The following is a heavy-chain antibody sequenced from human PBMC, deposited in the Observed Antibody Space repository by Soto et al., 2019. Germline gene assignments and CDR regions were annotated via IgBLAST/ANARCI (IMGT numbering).Heavy chain of an antibody. CDR2: MNPNSGNT. V-gene: IGHV1-8*01. J-gene: IGHJ6*03. CDR3: ARLGPQLVLYYYYYMDV. CDR1: GYTFTSYD. Sequence: QVQLVQSGAEVKKPGASVKVSCKASGYTFTSYDINWVRQATGQGLEWMGWMNPNSGNTGYAQKFQGRVTMTRNTPISRAYMELSILRSEDTAVYYRARLGPQLVLYYYYYMDVWGKGTTVTVSS. D-gene: IGHD6-6*01.